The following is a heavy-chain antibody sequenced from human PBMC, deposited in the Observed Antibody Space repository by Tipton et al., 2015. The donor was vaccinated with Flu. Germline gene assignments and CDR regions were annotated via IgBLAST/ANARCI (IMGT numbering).Heavy chain of an antibody. Sequence: TLSLTCSVSGGSISRSSTYWGWIRQPPGKGPEWLGSTSYSGNAYYNPSLRSRVTISVDQSKSQFSLKLTSVTAADSAVYFCARDKRFFNFGAKYYYGMDVWGRGTPVTVSS. V-gene: IGHV4-39*07. J-gene: IGHJ6*02. CDR2: TSYSGNA. CDR3: ARDKRFFNFGAKYYYGMDV. CDR1: GGSISRSSTY. D-gene: IGHD3-3*01.